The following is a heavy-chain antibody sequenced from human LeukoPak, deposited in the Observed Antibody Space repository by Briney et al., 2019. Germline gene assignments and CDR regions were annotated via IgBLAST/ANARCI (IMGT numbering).Heavy chain of an antibody. Sequence: GGSLRLSCAASGFTFSSCWMTWVRQAPGKGLEWVANINQDGSEKYFVDSVKGRFTISRDNAKNSLYLQMDSLRAEDTAVYYCARDLYRIVVVPHYFDSWGQGTLVTVSS. J-gene: IGHJ4*02. CDR2: INQDGSEK. CDR3: ARDLYRIVVVPHYFDS. CDR1: GFTFSSCW. V-gene: IGHV3-7*01. D-gene: IGHD3-22*01.